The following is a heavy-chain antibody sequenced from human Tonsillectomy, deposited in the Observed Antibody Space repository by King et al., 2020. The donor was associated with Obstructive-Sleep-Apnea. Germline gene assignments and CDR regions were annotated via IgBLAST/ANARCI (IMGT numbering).Heavy chain of an antibody. J-gene: IGHJ4*02. Sequence: QLVQSGGGVVQPGRSLRLSCAASGFTFSSYAMHWVRQAPGKGLEWVAVISYDGSNKYYADSVKGRFTISRDNSKNTLYLQMNSLRAEDTAVYYCAREGGTPDYDILTGHFGPFDYWGQGTQVTVSS. CDR2: ISYDGSNK. D-gene: IGHD3-9*01. V-gene: IGHV3-30-3*01. CDR3: AREGGTPDYDILTGHFGPFDY. CDR1: GFTFSSYA.